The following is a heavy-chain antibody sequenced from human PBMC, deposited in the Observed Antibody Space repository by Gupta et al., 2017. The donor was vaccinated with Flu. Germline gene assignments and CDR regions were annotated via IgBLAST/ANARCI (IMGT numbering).Heavy chain of an antibody. CDR2: ISYVGSNK. CDR1: GFTFNTHG. Sequence: QGQLVESGGGVGDPGTSLRLSCSASGFTFNTHGLHSFRQAPGKGLEWVAVISYVGSNKYYPDSVKGRFTISRDNSKTTVYLLLNSLTIEDTALYYCAKDSRGGRYFYGLDVWGQGTPVTVSS. D-gene: IGHD3-16*01. V-gene: IGHV3-30*18. J-gene: IGHJ6*02. CDR3: AKDSRGGRYFYGLDV.